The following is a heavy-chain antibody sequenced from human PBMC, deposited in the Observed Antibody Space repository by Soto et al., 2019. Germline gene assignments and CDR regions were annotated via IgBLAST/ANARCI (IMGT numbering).Heavy chain of an antibody. J-gene: IGHJ4*02. CDR3: ARDNWGSLDY. V-gene: IGHV4-59*11. CDR2: MCYSGTT. CDR1: GVSISDHC. Sequence: HVQLQESGPGLVKPSETLSLSCAVFGVSISDHCWRWVRQPPQKGLEWVGYMCYSGTTNYNPSHQSRITMSFDTSKNQVSLHLRSVTTADTGMNYCARDNWGSLDYWGQEGTRVTVS. D-gene: IGHD7-27*01.